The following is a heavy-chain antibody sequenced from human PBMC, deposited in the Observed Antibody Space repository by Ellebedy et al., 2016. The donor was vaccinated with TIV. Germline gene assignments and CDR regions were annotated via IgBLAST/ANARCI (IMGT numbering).Heavy chain of an antibody. Sequence: GESLKISCAASGFTFTSYAMNWVRQAPGKGLEWVSTIVGSGGTALYTDSVKGRFTISRGTSMNTLYLQMNSLRAEDTSIYYCAKSLSGQNTFDYWGPGTLVTVSS. J-gene: IGHJ4*02. D-gene: IGHD1-14*01. CDR1: GFTFTSYA. V-gene: IGHV3-23*01. CDR3: AKSLSGQNTFDY. CDR2: IVGSGGTA.